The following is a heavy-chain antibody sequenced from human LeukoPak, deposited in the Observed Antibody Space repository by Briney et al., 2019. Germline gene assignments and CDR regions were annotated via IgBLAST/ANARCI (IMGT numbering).Heavy chain of an antibody. D-gene: IGHD3-3*01. J-gene: IGHJ4*02. V-gene: IGHV3-23*01. CDR1: GFTFSSYA. CDR2: ISGSGGST. Sequence: PGGSLRLSCAASGFTFSSYAMSWVRQAPGKGLEWVSAISGSGGSTYYADSVKGRFTISRDNSKNTLYLQMNSLRAEDTAVYYCARQYYDFWSGYYFDYWGQGTLVTVSS. CDR3: ARQYYDFWSGYYFDY.